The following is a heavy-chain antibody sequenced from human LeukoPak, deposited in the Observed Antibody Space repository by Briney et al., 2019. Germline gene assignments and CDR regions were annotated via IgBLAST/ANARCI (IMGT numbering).Heavy chain of an antibody. J-gene: IGHJ6*03. V-gene: IGHV1-18*01. CDR2: ISAYNGNT. Sequence: GASVKVSCKASGYTFTSYGISWVRQAPGQGLEWMGWISAYNGNTNYAQKLQGRVTMTTDTSTSTAYMELRSLRSDDTAVYYCARDLTGYSSSWTLYYYYYMDVWGKGTTVTVSS. CDR3: ARDLTGYSSSWTLYYYYYMDV. CDR1: GYTFTSYG. D-gene: IGHD6-13*01.